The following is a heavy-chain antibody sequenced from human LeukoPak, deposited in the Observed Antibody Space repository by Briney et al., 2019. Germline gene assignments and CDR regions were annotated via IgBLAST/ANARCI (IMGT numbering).Heavy chain of an antibody. CDR3: ARSVPVRIWSNSYSYYFDY. J-gene: IGHJ4*02. V-gene: IGHV1-2*02. CDR1: GYTFTGYY. Sequence: GASVKVSCKASGYTFTGYYMHWVRQAPGQGLEWMGWINPNSGDTNYAQKFQGRVTMTRDTSISTAYMELSRLRSDDTAMYYCARSVPVRIWSNSYSYYFDYWGQGTLVTVSS. CDR2: INPNSGDT. D-gene: IGHD3-16*01.